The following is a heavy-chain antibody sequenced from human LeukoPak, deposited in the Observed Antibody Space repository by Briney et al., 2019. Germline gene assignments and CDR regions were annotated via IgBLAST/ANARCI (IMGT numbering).Heavy chain of an antibody. J-gene: IGHJ4*02. CDR2: IRYDGSNK. Sequence: GSLRLSCAAAGITFSSYCMHWVRQAPSKGLEWVAFIRYDGSNKYYADSVKGRFTISRDNAKNSLYLQMNSLRPEDTAVYYCARAPAAARPYYFDYWGQGALVTVSS. CDR1: GITFSSYC. CDR3: ARAPAAARPYYFDY. D-gene: IGHD6-6*01. V-gene: IGHV3-30*02.